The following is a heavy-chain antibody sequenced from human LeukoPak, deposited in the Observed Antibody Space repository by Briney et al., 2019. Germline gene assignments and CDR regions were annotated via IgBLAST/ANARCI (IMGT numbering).Heavy chain of an antibody. J-gene: IGHJ5*02. CDR3: TTPNEGNWFDP. CDR1: GFTLSDSA. D-gene: IGHD2-8*01. CDR2: IRDKGYGHAT. Sequence: GGFLRLSCAASGFTLSDSAIHWVRQASGKGLEWVGRIRDKGYGHATAYAASVKGRFTLSRDDSRNTAYLQMDSLKTEDTALYYCTTPNEGNWFDPWGQGTQVTVSS. V-gene: IGHV3-73*01.